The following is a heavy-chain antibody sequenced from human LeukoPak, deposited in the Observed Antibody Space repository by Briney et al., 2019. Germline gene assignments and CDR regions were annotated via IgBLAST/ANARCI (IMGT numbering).Heavy chain of an antibody. J-gene: IGHJ4*02. V-gene: IGHV4-59*01. CDR1: GGSISSYY. D-gene: IGHD3-10*01. Sequence: SETLSLTCTVSGGSISSYYWSWIRQPPGKGLEWIGYIYYSGSTNCNPSLKSRVTISVDTSKNQFSLKLSSVTAADTAVYYCARDYYGSGTVLGYWGQGTLVTVSS. CDR2: IYYSGST. CDR3: ARDYYGSGTVLGY.